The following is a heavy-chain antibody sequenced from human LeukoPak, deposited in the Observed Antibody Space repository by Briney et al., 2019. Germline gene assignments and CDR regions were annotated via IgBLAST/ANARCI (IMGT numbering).Heavy chain of an antibody. D-gene: IGHD3-22*01. J-gene: IGHJ4*02. V-gene: IGHV3-23*01. CDR2: ISDSGGST. CDR3: AKRGVVIRVILVGFHKEAYYFDS. Sequence: GGSLRLSCAVSGITLSNYGMSWVRQAPGKGLEWVAGISDSGGSTKYADSVKGRFTVSRDNPKNTLYLQMNSLRVEDTAVYFCAKRGVVIRVILVGFHKEAYYFDSWGQGALVTVSS. CDR1: GITLSNYG.